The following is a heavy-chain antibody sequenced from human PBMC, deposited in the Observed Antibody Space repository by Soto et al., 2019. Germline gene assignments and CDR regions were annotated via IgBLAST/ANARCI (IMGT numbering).Heavy chain of an antibody. D-gene: IGHD2-8*01. CDR2: IYYSGST. V-gene: IGHV4-61*01. Sequence: SETLSLTCTVSGGSVSSGSYYWSWIRQPPGKGLEWIGYIYYSGSTNYNPSLKSRVTISVDTSKNQFSLKLSSVTAADTAVYYCARGKGMVYAINWFDPWGQGTLVTVSS. CDR1: GGSVSSGSYY. J-gene: IGHJ5*02. CDR3: ARGKGMVYAINWFDP.